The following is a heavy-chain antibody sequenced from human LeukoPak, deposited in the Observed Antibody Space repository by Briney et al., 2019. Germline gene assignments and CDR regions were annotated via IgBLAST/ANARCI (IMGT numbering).Heavy chain of an antibody. CDR3: AKGLTTNCRGCYFDY. J-gene: IGHJ4*02. V-gene: IGHV3-9*01. CDR2: ISWNSGSI. Sequence: RPGGSLRLSCAASGFTFDDYAMHWVRQAPGKGLEWVSGISWNSGSIGYADSVKGRFTISRDNSKNTLYLQMNSLRAEDTAVYYCAKGLTTNCRGCYFDYWGQGTLVTVSS. CDR1: GFTFDDYA. D-gene: IGHD1-1*01.